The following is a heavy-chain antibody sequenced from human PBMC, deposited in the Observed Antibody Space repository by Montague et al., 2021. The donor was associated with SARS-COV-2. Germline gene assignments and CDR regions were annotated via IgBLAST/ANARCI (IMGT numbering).Heavy chain of an antibody. CDR1: GYSISSGYY. CDR2: IYHSGST. V-gene: IGHV4-38-2*02. D-gene: IGHD3-10*01. CDR3: ARDCYDYGSGSYQRWFDP. Sequence: SETLSLTCTVSGYSISSGYYWGWIRQPPGKGLEWIGSIYHSGSTYYNPSLKSRVTISVDTPKNQFSLKLSSVTAADTAVYYCARDCYDYGSGSYQRWFDPWGQGTLVTVSA. J-gene: IGHJ5*02.